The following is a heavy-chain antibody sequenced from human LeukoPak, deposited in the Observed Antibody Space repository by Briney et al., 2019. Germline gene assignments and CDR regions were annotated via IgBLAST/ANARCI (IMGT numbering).Heavy chain of an antibody. Sequence: PGGSLRLSCAASGFTFSTAWMSWVRQAPGKGLEWVGRIKSKNAGGTTEFTAPVKGRFTISRDDSKNTVYLQMNSLRTEDTAVYYCITEYYGSAMYWGQGALVTVSS. CDR2: IKSKNAGGTT. CDR1: GFTFSTAW. V-gene: IGHV3-15*01. CDR3: ITEYYGSAMY. D-gene: IGHD3-10*01. J-gene: IGHJ4*02.